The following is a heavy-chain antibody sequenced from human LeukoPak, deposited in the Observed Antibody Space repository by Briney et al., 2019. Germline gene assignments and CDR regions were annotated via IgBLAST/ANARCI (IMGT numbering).Heavy chain of an antibody. CDR2: IYYDGST. J-gene: IGHJ3*01. D-gene: IGHD2-15*01. V-gene: IGHV4-39*01. CDR1: GASLARDMYH. CDR3: ARRGDAWEILYSFDV. Sequence: SETLSLTCTVSGASLARDMYHWGWVRQSPGKGLEWLGTIYYDGSTFYSPSFKSRVTISINAPKKQLSLNLASVTAADTAVYYCARRGDAWEILYSFDVWGQGTAVIVSS.